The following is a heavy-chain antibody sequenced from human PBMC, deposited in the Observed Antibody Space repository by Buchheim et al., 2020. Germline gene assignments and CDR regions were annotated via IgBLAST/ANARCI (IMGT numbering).Heavy chain of an antibody. D-gene: IGHD2-21*01. CDR1: DFTFGNFW. V-gene: IGHV3-74*03. Sequence: EVRLVQSGGGLVQSGGSLRLSCVGSDFTFGNFWMHWVRQVPGRGLVWIAHINEDATTITYADSVKGRFTISRDNAKDTLFLQMNSLRPEDTAVYYCARDGQAIPLDVWGQGTT. CDR3: ARDGQAIPLDV. J-gene: IGHJ6*02. CDR2: INEDATTI.